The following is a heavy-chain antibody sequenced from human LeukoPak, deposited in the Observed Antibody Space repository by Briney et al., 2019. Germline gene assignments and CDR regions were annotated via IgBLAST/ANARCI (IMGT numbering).Heavy chain of an antibody. CDR2: ISGGGSET. D-gene: IGHD2-2*01. CDR3: AKEVLYCSSTSCYGEFDY. J-gene: IGHJ4*02. CDR1: RFTFKNYG. Sequence: PGGSLRLSCAASRFTFKNYGMHWVRQAPGKGLEWVSAISGGGSETCYADSVKGRFTISRDNSKNTLYLQMNSLRAEDTAVYYCAKEVLYCSSTSCYGEFDYWGQGTLVTVSS. V-gene: IGHV3-23*01.